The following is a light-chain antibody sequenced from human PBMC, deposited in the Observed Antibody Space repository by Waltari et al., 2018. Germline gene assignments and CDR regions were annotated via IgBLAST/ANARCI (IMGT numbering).Light chain of an antibody. Sequence: NLKLTQPRSVSESPGKTVIISCTGSSGNIAGNYVQWYRQSPGSAPTSVIYESNQRPSGVPNRFSVSIDSASNSASLTISGLKTEDEADYYCQSYDDNSPDWVFGGGTKLTVL. V-gene: IGLV6-57*02. CDR1: SGNIAGNY. J-gene: IGLJ3*02. CDR3: QSYDDNSPDWV. CDR2: ESN.